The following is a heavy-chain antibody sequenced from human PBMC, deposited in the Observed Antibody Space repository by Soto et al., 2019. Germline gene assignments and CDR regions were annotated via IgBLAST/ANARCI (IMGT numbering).Heavy chain of an antibody. CDR2: IYYSGST. J-gene: IGHJ3*02. CDR1: GGSISSGGHY. V-gene: IGHV4-31*03. CDR3: ARAPKRGHHAFDI. D-gene: IGHD5-12*01. Sequence: PSETLSLTCTVSGGSISSGGHYWSWIRQHPGKGLEWIGYIYYSGSTYYNPSLKSRVTISVDTSKNQFSLKLSSVTAADTAVYYCARAPKRGHHAFDIWGQGTVVTVSS.